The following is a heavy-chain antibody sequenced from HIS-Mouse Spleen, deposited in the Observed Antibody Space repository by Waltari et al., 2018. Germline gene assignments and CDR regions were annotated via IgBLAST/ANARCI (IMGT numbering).Heavy chain of an antibody. D-gene: IGHD6-6*01. J-gene: IGHJ3*02. CDR3: ARGGIAARPKAFDI. V-gene: IGHV3-30*04. CDR2: ISYDGSNK. Sequence: QVQLVESGGGVVQPGRSLRLSCAASGFPFSSYAMHWVRQAPGKGLEWVAVISYDGSNKYYADSVKGRFTICRDNSKNTLYLQMNSLRAEDTAVYYCARGGIAARPKAFDIWGQGTMVTVSS. CDR1: GFPFSSYA.